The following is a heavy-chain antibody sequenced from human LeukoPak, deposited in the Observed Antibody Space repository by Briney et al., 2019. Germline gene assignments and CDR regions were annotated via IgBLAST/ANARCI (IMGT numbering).Heavy chain of an antibody. CDR2: INTYIGNT. V-gene: IGHV1-18*01. CDR1: GYTFTSYG. Sequence: ASVKVSCKASGYTFTSYGISWVRQAPGQGLEWMAWINTYIGNTHYAQKLQGRVTMTRDMSTSTVYMELSSLRSEDTAVYYCARLRLGELSPNPGYFDYWGQGTLVTVSS. CDR3: ARLRLGELSPNPGYFDY. D-gene: IGHD3-16*02. J-gene: IGHJ4*02.